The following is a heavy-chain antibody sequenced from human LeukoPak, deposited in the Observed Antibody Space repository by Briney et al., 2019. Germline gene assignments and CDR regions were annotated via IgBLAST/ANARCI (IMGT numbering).Heavy chain of an antibody. CDR1: GFAFNVYA. V-gene: IGHV3-21*01. D-gene: IGHD6-19*01. CDR2: ISGKSTYI. Sequence: GGSLRLSCVASGFAFNVYAMNWVRQAPGRGLQWVSSISGKSTYINYGDSVKGRFTISRDNARNALYLQMDNLKTEDTAVYYCARERSSGLHHYDYWGHGTLVSVSS. CDR3: ARERSSGLHHYDY. J-gene: IGHJ4*01.